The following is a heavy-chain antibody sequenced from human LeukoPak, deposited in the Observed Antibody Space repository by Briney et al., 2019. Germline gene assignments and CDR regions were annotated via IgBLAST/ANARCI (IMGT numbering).Heavy chain of an antibody. Sequence: SETLSLTCAVYGGSFSGYYWSWLRQPPGKGLEWIGEINHSGSTNYNPSLKSRVTISVDTSKNQFSLELSSVTAADTAVYYCARGRPTVTNAIFDYWGQGTLVTVSS. V-gene: IGHV4-34*01. CDR2: INHSGST. CDR3: ARGRPTVTNAIFDY. J-gene: IGHJ4*02. CDR1: GGSFSGYY. D-gene: IGHD4-17*01.